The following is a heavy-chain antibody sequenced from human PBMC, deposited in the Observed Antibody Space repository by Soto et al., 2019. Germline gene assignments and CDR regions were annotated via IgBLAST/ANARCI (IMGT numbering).Heavy chain of an antibody. CDR2: ISGSSSYT. CDR1: GFTFSDCY. D-gene: IGHD1-26*01. Sequence: QVQLVESGGGLVKPGGSLRLSCAASGFTFSDCYMSWIRQAPGRGLEWVSYISGSSSYTNYADSVKGRFTISRDNARNSLYLQMNSLRAEDTAVYYCASQEGVVGGTGEAVDIWGQGTVVTVSS. J-gene: IGHJ3*02. CDR3: ASQEGVVGGTGEAVDI. V-gene: IGHV3-11*05.